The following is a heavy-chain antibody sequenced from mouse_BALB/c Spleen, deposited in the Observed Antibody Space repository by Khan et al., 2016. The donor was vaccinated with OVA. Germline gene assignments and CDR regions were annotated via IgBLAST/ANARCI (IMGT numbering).Heavy chain of an antibody. CDR2: ISYSGNT. Sequence: EVQLVESGPGLVKPSQSLSLTCTVTGYSITSEYTWNWIRQFPGNKLEWMGFISYSGNTRYNPSLKSRTSITRDKSTNQFFLQLNSVTSEDTTTYYWAREDYYDDGTYPYWGQGTMVTVSA. D-gene: IGHD2-4*01. CDR1: GYSITSEYT. J-gene: IGHJ3*01. CDR3: AREDYYDDGTYPY. V-gene: IGHV3-2*02.